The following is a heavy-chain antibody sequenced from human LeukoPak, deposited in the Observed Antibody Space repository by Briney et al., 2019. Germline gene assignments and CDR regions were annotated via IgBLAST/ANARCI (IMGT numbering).Heavy chain of an antibody. J-gene: IGHJ4*02. CDR2: ISYTGST. V-gene: IGHV4-39*07. Sequence: PSETLSLTCSVSGGSISSSSFYWGWIRQPPGKGLEWIGSISYTGSTYYNPSLKSRVSISVDTSKNQFSLKLTSVTAADTAVYYCARAPEYGLYYFDYWGQGTLVTVSS. D-gene: IGHD1-14*01. CDR3: ARAPEYGLYYFDY. CDR1: GGSISSSSFY.